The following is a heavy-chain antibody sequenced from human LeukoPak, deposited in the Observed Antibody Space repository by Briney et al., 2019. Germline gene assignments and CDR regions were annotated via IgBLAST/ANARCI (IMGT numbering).Heavy chain of an antibody. V-gene: IGHV3-23*01. CDR1: GFTFSSYA. D-gene: IGHD6-13*01. CDR2: ISGSGGST. CDR3: AKDSYSSSWYPLYYMDV. Sequence: GGSLRLPCAAPGFTFSSYAMSWVRQAPGKGLEWVSAISGSGGSTYYADSVKGRFTISRDNSKNTLYLQMNSLRAEDTAVYYCAKDSYSSSWYPLYYMDVWGKGTTVTVSS. J-gene: IGHJ6*03.